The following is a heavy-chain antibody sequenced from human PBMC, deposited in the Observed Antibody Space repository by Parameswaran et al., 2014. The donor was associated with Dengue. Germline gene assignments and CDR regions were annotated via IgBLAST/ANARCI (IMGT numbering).Heavy chain of an antibody. J-gene: IGHJ6*03. Sequence: RWIRQPPGKGLEWIGEINHSGGTNYNPSLKSRVAISVDTSKRQFSLKLQSVTAADTAVYYCARQATLTNYFYYYMDVWGKGTTVTVSS. V-gene: IGHV4-34*01. CDR3: ARQATLTNYFYYYMDV. D-gene: IGHD4-11*01. CDR2: INHSGGT.